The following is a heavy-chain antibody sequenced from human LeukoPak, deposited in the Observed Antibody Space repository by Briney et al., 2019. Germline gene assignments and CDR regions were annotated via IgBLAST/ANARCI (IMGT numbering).Heavy chain of an antibody. J-gene: IGHJ4*02. CDR2: IKQDGSEK. D-gene: IGHD2-15*01. CDR3: ARVLGYCSGGSCYLADY. Sequence: PGGSLRLSCAASGFTFSSYWMSWVRQAPGKGLEWVANIKQDGSEKYYVDSVKGRFTISRDNAKNSLYLQMNSLRAEDTAVYYCARVLGYCSGGSCYLADYWGQGTLVTVSS. CDR1: GFTFSSYW. V-gene: IGHV3-7*01.